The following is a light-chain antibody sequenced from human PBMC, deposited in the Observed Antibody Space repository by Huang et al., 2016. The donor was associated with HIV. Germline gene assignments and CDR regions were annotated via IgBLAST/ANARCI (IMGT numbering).Light chain of an antibody. V-gene: IGKV2-28*01. CDR3: MQGPQTPWT. Sequence: DIVMTQSPLSLPVTPGEPASISCRSSQSLLRSDGFHHLDWYLQRPGQSPQLLIYLGPHLASGAPDRFSGSGSGTDFTLKISRVEAEDVGVYYCMQGPQTPWTFGQGTKVEIK. J-gene: IGKJ1*01. CDR1: QSLLRSDGFHH. CDR2: LGP.